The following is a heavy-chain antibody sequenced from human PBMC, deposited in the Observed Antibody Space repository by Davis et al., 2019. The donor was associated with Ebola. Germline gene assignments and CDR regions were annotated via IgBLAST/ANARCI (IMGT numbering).Heavy chain of an antibody. J-gene: IGHJ2*01. CDR3: ARDQLHRSGPPGNWYFDL. CDR2: INPNSGTT. Sequence: ASVKVSCKASGYTFTDYYMHWVRQAPGQGLEWMGWINPNSGTTNYAQKFQGRVTMTRDTSISTAYMELSRLKSDDTAVYYCARDQLHRSGPPGNWYFDLWARGTLVTVSS. V-gene: IGHV1-2*02. CDR1: GYTFTDYY. D-gene: IGHD6-19*01.